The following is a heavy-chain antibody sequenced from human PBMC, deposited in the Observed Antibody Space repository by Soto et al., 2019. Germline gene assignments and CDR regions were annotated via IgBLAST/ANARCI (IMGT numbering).Heavy chain of an antibody. V-gene: IGHV3-48*01. J-gene: IGHJ3*02. Sequence: GGSLRLSCAASGFTFSSYSMNWVRQAPGKGLEWVSYISSSSSTIYYADSVKGRFTISRDNAKNSLYLQMNSLRAEDTAVYYCAREERRPTDAFDIWGQGTMVTVSS. CDR3: AREERRPTDAFDI. D-gene: IGHD1-1*01. CDR1: GFTFSSYS. CDR2: ISSSSSTI.